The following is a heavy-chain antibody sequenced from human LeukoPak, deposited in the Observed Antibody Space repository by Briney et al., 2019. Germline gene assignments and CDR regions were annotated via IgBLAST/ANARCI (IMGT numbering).Heavy chain of an antibody. CDR3: ARGLGYYDSSRYFDY. CDR1: GGSISSSSYY. V-gene: IGHV4-39*07. D-gene: IGHD3-22*01. J-gene: IGHJ4*02. CDR2: ISYSGST. Sequence: SETLSLTCTVSGGSISSSSYYWGWIRQPPGKGLEWIGSISYSGSTYYNPSLKSRVTISVDRSKNQFSLKLSSVTAADTAVYCCARGLGYYDSSRYFDYWGQGTLVTVSS.